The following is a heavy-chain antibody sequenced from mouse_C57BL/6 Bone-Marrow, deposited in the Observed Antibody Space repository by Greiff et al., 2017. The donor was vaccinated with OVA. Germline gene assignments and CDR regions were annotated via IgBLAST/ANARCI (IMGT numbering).Heavy chain of an antibody. D-gene: IGHD4-1*01. CDR1: GFTFSDYY. CDR2: INYDGSST. CDR3: ARELGRRGFDY. V-gene: IGHV5-16*01. J-gene: IGHJ2*01. Sequence: EVKLMESGGGLVKPGGSLKLSCAASGFTFSDYYMAWVRQVPEKGLEWVANINYDGSSTYYLDSLKSRFIISRDNAKNILYLQMSSLKSEDTATYYCARELGRRGFDYWGQGTTLTVSS.